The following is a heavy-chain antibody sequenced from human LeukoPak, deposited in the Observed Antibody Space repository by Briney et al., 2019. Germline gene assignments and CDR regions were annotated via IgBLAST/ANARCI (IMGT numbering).Heavy chain of an antibody. J-gene: IGHJ4*02. Sequence: SETLSLTCTVSGGSISSYYWSWIRQPPGKGLEWIGYIYYSGSTNYNPSLKSRVTISVDTSKNQFSLKLSSVTAADTAVYYCARHAGATSALGTNFDYWGQGTLVTVSS. CDR2: IYYSGST. V-gene: IGHV4-59*08. CDR1: GGSISSYY. D-gene: IGHD1-26*01. CDR3: ARHAGATSALGTNFDY.